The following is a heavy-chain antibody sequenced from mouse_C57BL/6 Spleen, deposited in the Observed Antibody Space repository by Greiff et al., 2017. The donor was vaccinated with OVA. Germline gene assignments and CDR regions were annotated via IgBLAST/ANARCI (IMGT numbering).Heavy chain of an antibody. J-gene: IGHJ2*01. Sequence: ESGPGLVKPSQSLSLTCSVTGYSITSGYYWNWIRQFPGNKLEWMGYISYDGSNNYNPSLKNRISITRDTSKNQFFLKLNSVTTEDTATYYCASGYSLDYWGQGTTLTVSS. V-gene: IGHV3-6*01. D-gene: IGHD2-3*01. CDR3: ASGYSLDY. CDR2: ISYDGSN. CDR1: GYSITSGYY.